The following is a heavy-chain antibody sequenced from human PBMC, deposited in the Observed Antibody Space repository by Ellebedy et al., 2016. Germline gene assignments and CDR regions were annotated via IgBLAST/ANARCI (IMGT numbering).Heavy chain of an antibody. CDR1: GFTFSDYY. J-gene: IGHJ5*02. Sequence: GESLKISXAASGFTFSDYYMSWIRQAPGKGLEWVSYISSSGSTIYYADSVKGRFTISRDNAKNSLYLQMNSLRAEDTAVYYCARVVESGWFDPWGQGTLVTVSS. CDR3: ARVVESGWFDP. CDR2: ISSSGSTI. V-gene: IGHV3-11*01. D-gene: IGHD2-2*01.